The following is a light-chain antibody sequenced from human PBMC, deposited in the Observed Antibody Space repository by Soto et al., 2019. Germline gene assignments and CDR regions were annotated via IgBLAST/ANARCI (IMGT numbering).Light chain of an antibody. CDR3: AAWDDSLNGRGV. J-gene: IGLJ3*02. V-gene: IGLV1-44*01. CDR2: SNN. Sequence: QAVVTQPPSASGTPGQRVTISRSGSSSNIGSNTVNWYQQLPGTAPKLLIYSNNQRPSGVPDRFSGSRSGTSASLAISGLQSEDEGDYYCAAWDDSLNGRGVFGGGTKLTVL. CDR1: SSNIGSNT.